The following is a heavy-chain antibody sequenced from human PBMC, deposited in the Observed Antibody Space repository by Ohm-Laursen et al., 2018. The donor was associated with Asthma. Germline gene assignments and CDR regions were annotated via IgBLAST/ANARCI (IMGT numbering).Heavy chain of an antibody. D-gene: IGHD1-26*01. Sequence: SLSLSCAASGFTFTDYYMSWIRQAPGKGLEWVSYISSTSSYINYAASVKGRFTISRDNAKNSLYLDMNNLRPEDTAVYYCAREGGRTGRFDPWGQGALVTVSS. CDR1: GFTFTDYY. J-gene: IGHJ5*02. CDR3: AREGGRTGRFDP. V-gene: IGHV3-11*06. CDR2: ISSTSSYI.